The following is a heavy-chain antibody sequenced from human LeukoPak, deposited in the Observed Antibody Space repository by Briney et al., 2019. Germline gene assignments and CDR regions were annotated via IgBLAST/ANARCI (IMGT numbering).Heavy chain of an antibody. Sequence: SETLSLTCAVSGYSISSGYCWGWIRQPPGKGLEWIGSIYHSGSTYHNPSLKSRVTISVDTSKNQFSLKLSSVTAADTAVYYCARQFTHCSSTSCLNWFDPWGQGTLVTVSS. D-gene: IGHD2-2*01. V-gene: IGHV4-38-2*01. CDR1: GYSISSGYC. CDR3: ARQFTHCSSTSCLNWFDP. CDR2: IYHSGST. J-gene: IGHJ5*02.